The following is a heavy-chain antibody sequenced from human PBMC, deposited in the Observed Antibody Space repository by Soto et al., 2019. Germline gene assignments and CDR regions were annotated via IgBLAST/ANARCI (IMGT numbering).Heavy chain of an antibody. J-gene: IGHJ5*02. CDR2: IYPGDSDT. CDR3: PRQCSIANRRNWLAT. Sequence: PGESLKISCKASGYSLTSYWIAWVRQVPGKGLEWMGIIYPGDSDTRYSPSFQGQVTISADKSISTAYLQWSSLTASDTAIYYCPRQCSIANRRNWLATWGQGTPVPVSA. CDR1: GYSLTSYW. D-gene: IGHD6-6*01. V-gene: IGHV5-51*01.